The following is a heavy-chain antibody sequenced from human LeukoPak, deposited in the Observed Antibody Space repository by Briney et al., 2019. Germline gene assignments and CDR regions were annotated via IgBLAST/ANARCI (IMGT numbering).Heavy chain of an antibody. Sequence: PGGSLRLSCAASGFTFSSYEINWVRQAPGKGLEWVSYISSSGSTIYYADSVKGRFTISRDNDKNSLYLQTNSLRAEDTAVYYCARSHLPNWFDPWGQGTLVTVSS. J-gene: IGHJ5*02. D-gene: IGHD5/OR15-5a*01. CDR1: GFTFSSYE. CDR3: ARSHLPNWFDP. V-gene: IGHV3-48*03. CDR2: ISSSGSTI.